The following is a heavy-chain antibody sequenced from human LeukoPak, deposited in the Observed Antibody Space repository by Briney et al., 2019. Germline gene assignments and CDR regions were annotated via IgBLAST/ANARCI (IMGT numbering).Heavy chain of an antibody. CDR3: ARTVLRDSSGFDY. CDR1: GFTFSSYA. J-gene: IGHJ4*02. D-gene: IGHD3-22*01. Sequence: GGSLRLSCAASGFTFSSYAMSWVRQAPGKGLECISGFSGSGGSTYYADSVKGRFTISRDNAKNSLYLQMNSLRAEDTAVYYCARTVLRDSSGFDYWGQGTLVTVSS. V-gene: IGHV3-23*01. CDR2: FSGSGGST.